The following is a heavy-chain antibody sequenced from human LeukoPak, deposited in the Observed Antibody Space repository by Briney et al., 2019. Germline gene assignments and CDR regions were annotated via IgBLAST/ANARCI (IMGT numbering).Heavy chain of an antibody. CDR2: INPNSGDT. J-gene: IGHJ6*03. D-gene: IGHD3-10*01. CDR3: ARGVTGIYYYYYMDV. V-gene: IGHV1-2*02. CDR1: VYTFTVYY. Sequence: ASVTVSCKASVYTFTVYYMHWVRQAPGQGREWMGWINPNSGDTNYAQKFQGGVTMTRDTSISTAYMELSRLRSDDTAVYYCARGVTGIYYYYYMDVWGKGTTVTVSS.